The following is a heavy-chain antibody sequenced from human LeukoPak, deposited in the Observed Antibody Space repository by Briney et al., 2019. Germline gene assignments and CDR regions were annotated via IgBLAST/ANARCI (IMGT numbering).Heavy chain of an antibody. D-gene: IGHD1-26*01. CDR2: ISYDGSNK. J-gene: IGHJ4*02. Sequence: GRSLRLSCAASGFTFSNYGIHWVRPAPGKGLEWVAVISYDGSNKYYADSVKGRFTISRDNSKNTLYLQMNSLRAEDTAVYYCAKEVRDSGSYRFDYWGQGTLVTVSS. V-gene: IGHV3-30*18. CDR3: AKEVRDSGSYRFDY. CDR1: GFTFSNYG.